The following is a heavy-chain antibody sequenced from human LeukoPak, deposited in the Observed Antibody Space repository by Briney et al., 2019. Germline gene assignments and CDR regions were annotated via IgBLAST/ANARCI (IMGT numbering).Heavy chain of an antibody. V-gene: IGHV4-39*07. CDR3: ARDTYYYDSSGYLRLGYFDY. CDR2: IYYSGST. Sequence: SETLSLTCTVSGGSISGSSYYWGWIRQPPGKGLEWIGSIYYSGSTYYNPSLKSRVTISVDTSKNQFSLKLSSVTAADTAVYYCARDTYYYDSSGYLRLGYFDYWGQGTLVTVSS. J-gene: IGHJ4*02. D-gene: IGHD3-22*01. CDR1: GGSISGSSYY.